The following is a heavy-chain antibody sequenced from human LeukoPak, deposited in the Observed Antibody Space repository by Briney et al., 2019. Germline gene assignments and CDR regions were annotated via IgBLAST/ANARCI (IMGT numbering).Heavy chain of an antibody. D-gene: IGHD2-15*01. CDR1: GFPFSNYA. CDR2: ISYDGNNK. J-gene: IGHJ4*02. V-gene: IGHV3-30*04. CDR3: ARGQYSGYFDY. Sequence: PGRSLRLSCAASGFPFSNYAIHWVRQAPGKGLEWVAVISYDGNNKDYADSVKGRFTISRDNSKNTLFLQMDSLRAEDTAVYYCARGQYSGYFDYWGQGTLVTVSS.